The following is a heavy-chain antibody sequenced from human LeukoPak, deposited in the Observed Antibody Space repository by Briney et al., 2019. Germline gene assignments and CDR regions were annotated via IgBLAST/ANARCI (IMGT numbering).Heavy chain of an antibody. J-gene: IGHJ4*02. CDR1: GFIFSSYP. V-gene: IGHV3-23*01. Sequence: GGSLRLSCAASGFIFSSYPMSWVRQAPGKGLEWVSAISGTAENTYYADSVKGRFSISRDNSRNTVHLQMNSLRPEDTAVYYCANQRGGFWGQGTQVTVSS. CDR3: ANQRGGF. CDR2: ISGTAENT. D-gene: IGHD3-10*01.